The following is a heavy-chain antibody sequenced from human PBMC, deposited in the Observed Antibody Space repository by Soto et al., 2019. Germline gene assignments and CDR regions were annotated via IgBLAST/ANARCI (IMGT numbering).Heavy chain of an antibody. CDR1: GGSISSGGYY. J-gene: IGHJ5*02. V-gene: IGHV4-31*03. Sequence: QVQLQESGPGLVKPSQTLSLTCTVSGGSISSGGYYWSWIRQHPGKCLEWIGYIYHSGTTYYNPSLKRRVTISVDTSKNQFSRKLTSVPAADTAVYYCARVRGNQLRGWFDPLGQGTLVTVSS. D-gene: IGHD2-2*01. CDR2: IYHSGTT. CDR3: ARVRGNQLRGWFDP.